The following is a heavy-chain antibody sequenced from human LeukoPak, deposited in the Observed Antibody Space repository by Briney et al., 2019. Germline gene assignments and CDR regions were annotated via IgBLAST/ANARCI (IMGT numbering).Heavy chain of an antibody. CDR1: GGPISSGGYS. V-gene: IGHV4-31*03. D-gene: IGHD1-1*01. CDR3: ARRYYYFDY. CDR2: IYYSGST. J-gene: IGHJ4*02. Sequence: PSETLSLTCTVSGGPISSGGYSWSWIRQHPGKGLEWIGYIYYSGSTYYNPSLKSRVTISVDTSKNQFSLKLSSVTAADTAVYYCARRYYYFDYWGQGTLVTVSS.